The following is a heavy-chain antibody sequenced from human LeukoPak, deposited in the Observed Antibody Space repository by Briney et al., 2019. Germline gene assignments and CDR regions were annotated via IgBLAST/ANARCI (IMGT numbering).Heavy chain of an antibody. CDR1: GGTFSSYT. D-gene: IGHD5-18*01. Sequence: ASVKVSCKASGGTFSSYTINWVRQAPGQGLEWMGWMSPNSGNTGSAQKFQGRVTFTRDTSISTSFMELSSLRSEDTAIYYCARGRPDTSVPRTYYMDVWGKGTTVTVSS. J-gene: IGHJ6*03. CDR2: MSPNSGNT. CDR3: ARGRPDTSVPRTYYMDV. V-gene: IGHV1-8*03.